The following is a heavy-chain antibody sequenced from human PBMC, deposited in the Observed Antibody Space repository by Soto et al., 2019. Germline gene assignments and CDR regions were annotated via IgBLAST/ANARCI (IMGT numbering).Heavy chain of an antibody. D-gene: IGHD2-15*01. V-gene: IGHV1-8*01. CDR3: AGATSERYCSGGSCSSGLGYYYYYYYMDV. Sequence: ASVKVSCKASGYTFTSYDINWVRQATGQGLEWMGWMNPNSGNTGYAQKFQGRVTMTRNTSISTAYMELSSLRSEDTAVYYCAGATSERYCSGGSCSSGLGYYYYYYYMDVWGKGTTVTVSS. CDR2: MNPNSGNT. J-gene: IGHJ6*03. CDR1: GYTFTSYD.